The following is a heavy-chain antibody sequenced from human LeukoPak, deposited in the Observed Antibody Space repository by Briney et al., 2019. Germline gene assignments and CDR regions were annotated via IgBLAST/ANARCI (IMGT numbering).Heavy chain of an antibody. D-gene: IGHD3-10*01. CDR3: ASYYHGFDY. Sequence: PSQTLSLTCTVSGGSISRGNYYYSWIRQPPRKGLEWIGYIYYSGSTYYNPSLKSRVTISVDTSNNQFSLKLSSVTAADTAVYYCASYYHGFDYWGQGTLVTVSS. CDR1: GGSISRGNYY. J-gene: IGHJ4*02. CDR2: IYYSGST. V-gene: IGHV4-30-4*01.